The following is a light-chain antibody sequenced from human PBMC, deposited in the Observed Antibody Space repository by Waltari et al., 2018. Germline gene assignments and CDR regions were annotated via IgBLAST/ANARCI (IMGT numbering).Light chain of an antibody. J-gene: IGKJ4*01. CDR2: GAS. CDR1: QSVPHNY. Sequence: IVLTQSPGNLSLSPGERATLSCRASQSVPHNYLAWYQHKPGQAPRLLIYGASRRATGTPDRISGSGSGTDFTLTISRLESEDSAVYFCQQYGSFTFGGGTKVEIK. CDR3: QQYGSFT. V-gene: IGKV3-20*01.